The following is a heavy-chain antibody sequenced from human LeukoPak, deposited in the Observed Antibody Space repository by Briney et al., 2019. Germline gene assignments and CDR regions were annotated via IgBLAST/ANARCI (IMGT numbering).Heavy chain of an antibody. Sequence: PGGSLRLSCAASGFTFSSYGMHWVRQAPGKGLEWVAFIRYDGSNKYYADSVKGRFTISRDNSKNTLYLQMNSLRAEDTAVYYCAKDRDLAVAGTPDYWGQGTLVTVSS. CDR2: IRYDGSNK. CDR1: GFTFSSYG. CDR3: AKDRDLAVAGTPDY. J-gene: IGHJ4*02. V-gene: IGHV3-30*02. D-gene: IGHD6-19*01.